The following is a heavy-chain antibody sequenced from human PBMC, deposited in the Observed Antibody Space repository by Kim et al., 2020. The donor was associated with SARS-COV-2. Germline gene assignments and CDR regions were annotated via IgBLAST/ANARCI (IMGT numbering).Heavy chain of an antibody. J-gene: IGHJ4*01. CDR3: ARGYYDFWRGYATNIDY. CDR2: ISYDGSNK. D-gene: IGHD3-3*01. V-gene: IGHV3-30-3*01. Sequence: GGSLRLSCAASGFTFSSYAMHWVRQAPGKGLEWVAVISYDGSNKYYADSVKGRYTISRDNSKNTLYLQMNSLRAEDTAVYYCARGYYDFWRGYATNIDY. CDR1: GFTFSSYA.